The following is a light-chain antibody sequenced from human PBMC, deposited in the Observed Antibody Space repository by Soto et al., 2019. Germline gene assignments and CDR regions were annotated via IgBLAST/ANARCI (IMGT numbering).Light chain of an antibody. J-gene: IGKJ1*01. V-gene: IGKV3-20*01. CDR1: QSVSSSY. Sequence: EIVLTQSPATLSLSPGERATLSCRASQSVSSSYLAWYQQKPGQAPRLLIYGASSRATGIPDRFSGSGSGTDFTLTISRLEPEDFAVYYCQQYGSSPPVPFGQGTKVAIK. CDR3: QQYGSSPPVP. CDR2: GAS.